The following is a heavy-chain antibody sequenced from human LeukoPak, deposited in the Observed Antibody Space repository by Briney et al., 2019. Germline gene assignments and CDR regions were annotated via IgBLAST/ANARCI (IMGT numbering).Heavy chain of an antibody. CDR3: ATSNAGLGGNFPH. V-gene: IGHV1-8*03. D-gene: IGHD3-16*01. CDR2: MNPKSGYT. Sequence: APVKVSCKASGYTFSNFDLNWVRQATGQGLEWVGYMNPKSGYTAYAQKFQGRVTITRDTSISTLYMELSSLRSEDTAVYYCATSNAGLGGNFPHWGQGTLVTVSS. J-gene: IGHJ1*01. CDR1: GYTFSNFD.